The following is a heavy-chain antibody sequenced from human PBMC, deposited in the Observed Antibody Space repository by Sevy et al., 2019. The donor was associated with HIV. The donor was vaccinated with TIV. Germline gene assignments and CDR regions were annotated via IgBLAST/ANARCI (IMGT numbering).Heavy chain of an antibody. V-gene: IGHV3-7*01. CDR1: GFTFSSYW. CDR2: IKQDGSEK. D-gene: IGHD6-13*01. J-gene: IGHJ6*02. Sequence: VGSLRLSCAASGFTFSSYWMSWVRQAPGKGLEWVANIKQDGSEKYYVDSVKGRFTISRDNAKNSLYLQMNSLRAEDTAVYYCARDSYSSSKNYYYGMDVWGQGTTVTVSS. CDR3: ARDSYSSSKNYYYGMDV.